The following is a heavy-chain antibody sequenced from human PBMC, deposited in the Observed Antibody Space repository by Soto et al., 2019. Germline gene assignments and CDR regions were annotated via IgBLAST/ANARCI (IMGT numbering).Heavy chain of an antibody. V-gene: IGHV1-2*02. D-gene: IGHD3-3*01. J-gene: IGHJ4*02. Sequence: GASVKVSCKASGYTFTGYYMHWVRQAPGQGLEWMGLINPNIGGTNYAQKFQGRVTMTRDTSIGTAYMELSRLRSDDTAVYYCARDGVVRADYWGQGTLVTVSS. CDR1: GYTFTGYY. CDR2: INPNIGGT. CDR3: ARDGVVRADY.